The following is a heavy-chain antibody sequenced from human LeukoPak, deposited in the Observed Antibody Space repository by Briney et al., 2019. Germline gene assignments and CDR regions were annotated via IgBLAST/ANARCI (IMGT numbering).Heavy chain of an antibody. J-gene: IGHJ4*02. D-gene: IGHD4-11*01. CDR2: ISSDGRIT. CDR3: ARETSYYDY. CDR1: GFTFSSYT. Sequence: GGSLRLSCAASGFTFSSYTMNWVRQAPGKGLEYVSAISSDGRITYYGSSVKGRFTISRDNSKNTLYLQMGSLRAEDLAVYYCARETSYYDYWGQGTLVTVSS. V-gene: IGHV3-64*01.